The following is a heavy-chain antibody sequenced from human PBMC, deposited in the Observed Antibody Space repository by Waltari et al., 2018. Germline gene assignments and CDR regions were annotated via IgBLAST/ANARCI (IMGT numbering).Heavy chain of an antibody. CDR1: GFTFDDYA. J-gene: IGHJ4*02. D-gene: IGHD4-17*01. CDR2: ISWDGGST. CDR3: AKEKTTVTTGVFDY. Sequence: EVQLVESGGVVVQPGGSLRLSCAASGFTFDDYAMHWVRQAPGKGLEWVSLISWDGGSTYYADSVKGRFTISRDNSKNSLYLQMNSLRAEDTALYYCAKEKTTVTTGVFDYWGQGTLVTVSS. V-gene: IGHV3-43D*04.